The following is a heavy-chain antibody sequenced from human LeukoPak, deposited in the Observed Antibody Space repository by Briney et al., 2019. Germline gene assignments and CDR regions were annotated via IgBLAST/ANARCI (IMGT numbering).Heavy chain of an antibody. Sequence: ASVKVSCKASGYTFTGYYMHWVRQAPGQGLEWMGWINPNSGGTVYAQEFQGRVTMTRDTSINTAYMELSRLRSDDTAVYYCARGDYDSLSFDYWGQGTLVTVSS. CDR3: ARGDYDSLSFDY. CDR1: GYTFTGYY. CDR2: INPNSGGT. V-gene: IGHV1-2*02. D-gene: IGHD3-22*01. J-gene: IGHJ4*02.